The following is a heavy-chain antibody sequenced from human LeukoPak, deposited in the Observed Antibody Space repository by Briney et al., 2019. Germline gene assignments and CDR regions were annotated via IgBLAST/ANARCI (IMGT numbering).Heavy chain of an antibody. CDR1: GGSISSGGYY. CDR3: ARPYSYGYMDV. CDR2: IYHSGST. V-gene: IGHV4-30-2*01. J-gene: IGHJ6*03. D-gene: IGHD5-18*01. Sequence: PSQTLSLTCTVSGGSISSGGYYWSWIRQPPGKGLEWIGYIYHSGSTYYNPSLKSRVTISVDRSKNQFSLKLSSVTAADTAVYYCARPYSYGYMDVWGKGTTVTVSS.